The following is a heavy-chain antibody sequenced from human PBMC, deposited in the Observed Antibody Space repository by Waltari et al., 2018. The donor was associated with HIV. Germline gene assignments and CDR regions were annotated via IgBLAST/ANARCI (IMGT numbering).Heavy chain of an antibody. CDR2: MNNDGSST. Sequence: EVQLVESGGGLVQPGGSLRLSCAASGFTFYRYWMHWVRQAPGKGLVWVSRMNNDGSSTNYADSVKGRFTISRGNSRNTLYLQMNSLRPEDTAVYYCARGRGGPDYWGQGTLVTVSS. CDR1: GFTFYRYW. D-gene: IGHD3-10*01. J-gene: IGHJ4*02. CDR3: ARGRGGPDY. V-gene: IGHV3-74*01.